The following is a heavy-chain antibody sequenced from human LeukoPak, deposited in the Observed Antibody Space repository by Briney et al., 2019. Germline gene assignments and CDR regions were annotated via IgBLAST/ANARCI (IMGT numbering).Heavy chain of an antibody. J-gene: IGHJ1*01. D-gene: IGHD3-22*01. V-gene: IGHV4-39*07. Sequence: PSETLSLTCTVSGGSISSSSYYWSWIRQPPGKGLEWIGEINHSGSTNYNPSLKSRVTISVDTSKNQFSLKLSSVTAADTAVYYCARERETYYYDSSRYYYSTEYFQHWGQGTLVTVSS. CDR1: GGSISSSSYY. CDR3: ARERETYYYDSSRYYYSTEYFQH. CDR2: INHSGST.